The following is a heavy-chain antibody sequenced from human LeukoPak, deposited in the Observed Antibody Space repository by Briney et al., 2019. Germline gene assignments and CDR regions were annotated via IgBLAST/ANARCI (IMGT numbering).Heavy chain of an antibody. D-gene: IGHD2-8*02. CDR1: GFTFSNYG. V-gene: IGHV3-23*01. J-gene: IGHJ3*02. CDR3: AKDLRNIRTLVDLQMI. Sequence: GGSLRLSCIASGFTFSNYGMSWVRQAPGKGLEWVSIISGSGDRTLHADPVKGRFTVSRDNSKNTVYLRMNSLRAEDTAVYYCAKDLRNIRTLVDLQMIWGQGTLVIVSS. CDR2: ISGSGDRT.